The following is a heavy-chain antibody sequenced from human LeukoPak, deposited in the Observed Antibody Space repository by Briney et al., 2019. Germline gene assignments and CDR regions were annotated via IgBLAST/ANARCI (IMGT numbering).Heavy chain of an antibody. J-gene: IGHJ5*02. CDR2: IYSSGST. CDR3: AREGLNMVRGVIPKDAWGWFDP. CDR1: GGSISSGSYY. V-gene: IGHV4-61*02. D-gene: IGHD3-10*01. Sequence: SETLSLTCTVSGGSISSGSYYWNWIRQPAGKGLEWIGRIYSSGSTNYNPSLKSRVTISVDTSKNQFSLKLSSVTAADTAVYYCAREGLNMVRGVIPKDAWGWFDPWGQGTLVTVSS.